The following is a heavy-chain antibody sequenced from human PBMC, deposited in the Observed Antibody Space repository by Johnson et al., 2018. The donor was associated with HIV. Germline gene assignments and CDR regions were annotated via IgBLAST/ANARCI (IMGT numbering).Heavy chain of an antibody. V-gene: IGHV3-73*02. Sequence: VQLVESGGGLVQPGGSLRLSCAASGFTFSSYWMHWVRQASGKGLEWVGRIRSKANSYATAYAASVKGRFTISSDDSKNTAYLQMNSLKTEDTAVYYCTRPGYSSSWYGVDAFDIWGQGTMVTVSS. CDR1: GFTFSSYW. CDR3: TRPGYSSSWYGVDAFDI. D-gene: IGHD6-13*01. CDR2: IRSKANSYAT. J-gene: IGHJ3*02.